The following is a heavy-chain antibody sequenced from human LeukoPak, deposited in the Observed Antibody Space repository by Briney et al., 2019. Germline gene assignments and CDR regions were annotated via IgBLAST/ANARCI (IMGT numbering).Heavy chain of an antibody. V-gene: IGHV4-59*08. CDR1: GGSISSYY. D-gene: IGHD3-22*01. CDR2: IYYSGST. J-gene: IGHJ4*02. Sequence: SQTLSLTCTVSGGSISSYYWSWIRQPPGKGLEWIGYIYYSGSTNYNPSLKSRVTISVDTSKNQFSLKLSSVTAADTAVYYCARYDSGGTNFDYWGQGTLVTVSS. CDR3: ARYDSGGTNFDY.